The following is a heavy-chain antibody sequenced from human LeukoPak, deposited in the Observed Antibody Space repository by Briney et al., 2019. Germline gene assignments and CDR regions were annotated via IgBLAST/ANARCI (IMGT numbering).Heavy chain of an antibody. J-gene: IGHJ1*01. CDR3: VPVGATISFQH. CDR1: GFTFSSYA. V-gene: IGHV3-30*04. D-gene: IGHD1-26*01. CDR2: ISYDGSNK. Sequence: QPGGSLRLSCAASGFTFSSYAMHWVRQAPGKGLEWVAVISYDGSNKYYADSVKGRFTISRDNSKNTLYLQMNSLRAEDTAVYYCVPVGATISFQHWGQGTLVTVSS.